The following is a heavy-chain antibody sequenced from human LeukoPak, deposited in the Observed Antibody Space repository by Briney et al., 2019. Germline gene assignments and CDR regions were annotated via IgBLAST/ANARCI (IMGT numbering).Heavy chain of an antibody. CDR2: INHSGST. Sequence: SETLSLTCAVYGGSFSGYYWSWIRQPPGKGLEWIGEINHSGSTNYNPSLKSRVTISVDTSKNQFSLKLSSVTAADTAVYYRARSAAHGVLESPNWFDPWGQGTLVTVSS. CDR3: ARSAAHGVLESPNWFDP. D-gene: IGHD3-3*01. V-gene: IGHV4-34*01. J-gene: IGHJ5*02. CDR1: GGSFSGYY.